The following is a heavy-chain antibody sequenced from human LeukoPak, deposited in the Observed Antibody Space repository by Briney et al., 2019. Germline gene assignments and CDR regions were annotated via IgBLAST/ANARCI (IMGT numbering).Heavy chain of an antibody. V-gene: IGHV3-66*02. CDR1: GFTVSSNY. Sequence: PGGSLRLSCAASGFTVSSNYMSWVRQAPGKGLEWVSIIYSGGSTYYADSVKGRFTISRDNSKNTLYLQMNSLRAEDTAVYYCARLLPSFPDYWGQGTLVTVSS. CDR2: IYSGGST. CDR3: ARLLPSFPDY. J-gene: IGHJ4*02. D-gene: IGHD1-26*01.